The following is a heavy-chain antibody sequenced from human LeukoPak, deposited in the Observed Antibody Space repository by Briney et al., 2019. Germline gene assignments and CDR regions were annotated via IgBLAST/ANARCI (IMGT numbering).Heavy chain of an antibody. J-gene: IGHJ4*02. CDR2: VSYDGSNK. V-gene: IGHV3-30*04. CDR3: ARVPAATRGY. Sequence: PGGSLRLSCAASGFTFSSYAMHWVRQAPGKGLEWVAVVSYDGSNKYYADSVKGRFTISRDNSKNTLYPQMNSLRAEDTAVYYCARVPAATRGYWGQGTLVTVSS. D-gene: IGHD2-15*01. CDR1: GFTFSSYA.